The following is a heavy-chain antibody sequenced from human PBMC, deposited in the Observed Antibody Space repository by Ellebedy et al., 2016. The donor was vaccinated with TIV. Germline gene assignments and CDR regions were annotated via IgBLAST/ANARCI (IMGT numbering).Heavy chain of an antibody. J-gene: IGHJ5*02. CDR2: INPNSGDT. Sequence: ASVKVSCKASGYTFTGYYLHWVRQAPGQGLEWMGRINPNSGDTSYAQKFQGRVTMTRDTSINTAYMELSGLTSDDTAVYYCARDPVTNARGNWFDPWGQGALVTVSS. CDR3: ARDPVTNARGNWFDP. V-gene: IGHV1-2*06. D-gene: IGHD3-10*02. CDR1: GYTFTGYY.